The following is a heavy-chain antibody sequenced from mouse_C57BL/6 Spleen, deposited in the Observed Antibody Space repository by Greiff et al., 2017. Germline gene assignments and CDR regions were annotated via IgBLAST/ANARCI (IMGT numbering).Heavy chain of an antibody. CDR1: GYAFSSSW. D-gene: IGHD2-3*01. V-gene: IGHV1-82*01. CDR2: IYPGDGDT. CDR3: ASNVGFDAIEY. Sequence: QVQLQQSGPELVKPGASVKISCKASGYAFSSSWMNWVKQRPGKGLEWIGRIYPGDGDTNYNGKFKGKATLTADKSSSTAYLQLSSLTSEDSAVYCCASNVGFDAIEYWSQGTSDTVSS. J-gene: IGHJ4*01.